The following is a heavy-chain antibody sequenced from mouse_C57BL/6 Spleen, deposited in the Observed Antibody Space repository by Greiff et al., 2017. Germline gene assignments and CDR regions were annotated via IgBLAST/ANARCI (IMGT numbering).Heavy chain of an antibody. Sequence: QVQLQQSGPGLVQPSQSLSITCTVSGFSLTSYGVHWVRQSPGKGLEWLGVIWSGGSTDYNAAFISRLSISKDNSKSQVFFKMNSLQADDTAIYYCARSLQYAMEDWGQGTSVTVSS. CDR3: ARSLQYAMED. CDR2: IWSGGST. J-gene: IGHJ4*01. D-gene: IGHD2-1*01. CDR1: GFSLTSYG. V-gene: IGHV2-2*01.